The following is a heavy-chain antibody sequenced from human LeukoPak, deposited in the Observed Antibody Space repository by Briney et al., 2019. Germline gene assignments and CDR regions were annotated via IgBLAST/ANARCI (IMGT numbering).Heavy chain of an antibody. D-gene: IGHD5-24*01. J-gene: IGHJ3*02. Sequence: GGSLRLSCAASGFTFSSYWMHWVRHAPGKGLVCVSRINSDGSSTSYADSVKGRFTISRDNAKNTLYLQMNSLRADDTAVYYCARLPQWLDAFDIWGQGTMVTVSS. CDR2: INSDGSST. CDR3: ARLPQWLDAFDI. CDR1: GFTFSSYW. V-gene: IGHV3-74*01.